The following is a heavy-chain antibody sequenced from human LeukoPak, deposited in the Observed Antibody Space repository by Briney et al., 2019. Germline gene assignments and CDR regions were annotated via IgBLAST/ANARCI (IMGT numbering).Heavy chain of an antibody. V-gene: IGHV3-21*01. CDR3: ARAGGSTVSHSDY. CDR1: GFTFSSYS. Sequence: GGSLRLSCAASGFTFSSYSMNWVRQAPGKGLGWVSSISSSTSYIYYADSVKGRFTISKDNAKNSLYLQMNSLRAEDTAVYYCARAGGSTVSHSDYWGQGTLVTVSS. J-gene: IGHJ4*02. CDR2: ISSSTSYI. D-gene: IGHD4-17*01.